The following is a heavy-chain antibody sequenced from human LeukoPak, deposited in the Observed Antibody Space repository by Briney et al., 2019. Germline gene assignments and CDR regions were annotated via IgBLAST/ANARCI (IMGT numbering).Heavy chain of an antibody. CDR2: ISGSGGST. V-gene: IGHV3-23*01. J-gene: IGHJ4*02. Sequence: GGSLRLSCVASAFTFNNYWMHWVRQAPGKGLEWVSAISGSGGSTYYADSVKGRFTISRDNSKNTLYLQMNSLRAEDTAVYYCAKDYYSSSWWFDFDYWGQGTLVTVSS. CDR3: AKDYYSSSWWFDFDY. CDR1: AFTFNNYW. D-gene: IGHD6-13*01.